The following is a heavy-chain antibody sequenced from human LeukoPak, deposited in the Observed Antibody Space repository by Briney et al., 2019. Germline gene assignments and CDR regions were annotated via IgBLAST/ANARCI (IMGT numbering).Heavy chain of an antibody. CDR3: ARAYQLLSLYYYYYMDV. V-gene: IGHV3-48*01. CDR1: GFTLSDYS. Sequence: GGSLRLSCAASGFTLSDYSMNWVRQAPGKGLEWVSYISSSSSTVYYGDAVKGRFTISRDNAKNSLYLQMNSLRAEDTAVYYCARAYQLLSLYYYYYMDVWGKGTTVTVSS. CDR2: ISSSSSTV. J-gene: IGHJ6*03. D-gene: IGHD2-2*01.